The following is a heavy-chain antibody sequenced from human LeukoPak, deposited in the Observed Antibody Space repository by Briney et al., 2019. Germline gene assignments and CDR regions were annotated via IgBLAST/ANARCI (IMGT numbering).Heavy chain of an antibody. Sequence: PSETLSLTCTVSGGSIISSSDYWAWLPQPPGNGLDWIVSNYSGSTRYNPSLRSRVHISVDPSKKHFSMKLSAVTAADTVVYHCARNESRMAAVGTRKDNWFDLWGHGTLVTVSS. CDR2: NYSGST. D-gene: IGHD6-13*01. CDR3: ARNESRMAAVGTRKDNWFDL. V-gene: IGHV4-39*01. J-gene: IGHJ5*02. CDR1: GGSIISSSDY.